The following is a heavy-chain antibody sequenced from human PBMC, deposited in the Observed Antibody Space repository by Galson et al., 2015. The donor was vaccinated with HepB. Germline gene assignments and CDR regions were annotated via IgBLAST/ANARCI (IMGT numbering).Heavy chain of an antibody. V-gene: IGHV3-30-3*01. J-gene: IGHJ4*02. CDR2: ISYDGSNK. CDR3: ARDHKYYYGSGSATKKSMEDVLDY. CDR1: GFTFSSYA. Sequence: SLRLSCAASGFTFSSYAMHWVRQAPGKGLEWVAVISYDGSNKYYADSVKGRFTISRDNSKNTLYLQMNSLRAEDTAVYYCARDHKYYYGSGSATKKSMEDVLDYWGQGTLVTVSS. D-gene: IGHD3-10*01.